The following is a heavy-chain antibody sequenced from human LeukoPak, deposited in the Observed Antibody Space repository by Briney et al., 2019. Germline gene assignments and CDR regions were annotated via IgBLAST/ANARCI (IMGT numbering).Heavy chain of an antibody. CDR2: IHYTGST. CDR1: GFTFSSYA. V-gene: IGHV4-39*01. CDR3: ARYWGPYDNSGAYFDY. J-gene: IGHJ4*02. D-gene: IGHD3-22*01. Sequence: GSLRLSCAASGFTFSSYAMSWVRQAPGKGLEWIATIHYTGSTYYNPSLKSRVTISVDTSKNQFSLKLSSVTAADTAMYYCARYWGPYDNSGAYFDYWGQGTLVTVSS.